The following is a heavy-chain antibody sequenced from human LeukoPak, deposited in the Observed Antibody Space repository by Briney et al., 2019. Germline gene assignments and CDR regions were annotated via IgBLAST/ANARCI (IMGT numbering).Heavy chain of an antibody. V-gene: IGHV3-23*01. CDR3: XXGGSSWDFAFDI. J-gene: IGHJ3*02. Sequence: GGSLRLSCAASGFTFSSYVMSWVRQAPGKGLEWVSGISNRGASTYYADSVQGRFTISRDNSKNTLYLQMNSLRSEDTAEYYGXXGGSSWDFAFDIWGQGTMVTVSS. CDR2: ISNRGAST. CDR1: GFTFSSYV. D-gene: IGHD6-13*01.